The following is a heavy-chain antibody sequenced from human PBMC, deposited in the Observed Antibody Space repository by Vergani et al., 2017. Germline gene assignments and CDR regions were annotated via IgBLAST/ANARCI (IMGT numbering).Heavy chain of an antibody. V-gene: IGHV4-59*08. Sequence: QVQLQESGPGLVKPSETLSLTCTVSGGSISSYYWSWIRQPPGKGLEWIGYIYYSGSTNYNPTLKSRVTISVDTSKNQFSLKLSSVTAADTAVYYCARHKGGWFXFDYWGQGTLVTVSS. D-gene: IGHD6-19*01. CDR3: ARHKGGWFXFDY. CDR2: IYYSGST. CDR1: GGSISSYY. J-gene: IGHJ4*02.